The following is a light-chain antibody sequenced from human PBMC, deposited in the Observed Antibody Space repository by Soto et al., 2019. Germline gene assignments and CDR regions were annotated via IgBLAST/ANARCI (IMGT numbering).Light chain of an antibody. Sequence: EVVLTQSPGSLSLSPGERATLSCRASQSVSSGYLAWYQQKPGQAPRLLIYGASSRATDIPDRFSGSGSGTDFTLTISRLEPEAFAVYYCQQYGYSSFTFGQGTKLEIK. CDR2: GAS. J-gene: IGKJ2*01. CDR3: QQYGYSSFT. CDR1: QSVSSGY. V-gene: IGKV3-20*01.